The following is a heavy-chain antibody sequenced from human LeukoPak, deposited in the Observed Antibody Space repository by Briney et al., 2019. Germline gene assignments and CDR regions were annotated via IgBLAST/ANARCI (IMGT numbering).Heavy chain of an antibody. CDR1: GYTFTSYY. Sequence: ASVKVSCKASGYTFTSYYMHWVRQAPGQGLEWMGIINPSGGNTGYAQKFQGRVTMTRDTSTSTVYMELSSLRSEDTAVYYCARRGIPQKTAGAGIQLDYWGQGTLVIVST. CDR3: ARRGIPQKTAGAGIQLDY. D-gene: IGHD6-19*01. J-gene: IGHJ4*02. V-gene: IGHV1-46*01. CDR2: INPSGGNT.